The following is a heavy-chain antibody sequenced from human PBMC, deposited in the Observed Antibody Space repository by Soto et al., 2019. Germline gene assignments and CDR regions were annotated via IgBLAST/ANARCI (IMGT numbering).Heavy chain of an antibody. Sequence: GESLNISCKGSGYSFSSSWITWVRQMPGKGLEWMGRIDPSDSYTNYSPSFQGHVTISADKSINTAYLQWNSLKASDTSMYYCATHSRYGDYYYGMDVWGQGTTVSAS. CDR3: ATHSRYGDYYYGMDV. CDR2: IDPSDSYT. J-gene: IGHJ6*02. D-gene: IGHD4-17*01. CDR1: GYSFSSSW. V-gene: IGHV5-10-1*01.